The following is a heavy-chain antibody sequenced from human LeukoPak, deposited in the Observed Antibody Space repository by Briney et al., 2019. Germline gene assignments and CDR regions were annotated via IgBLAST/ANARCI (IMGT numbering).Heavy chain of an antibody. Sequence: SQTLSLTRTFSGASISRCCYYWSWIRRYPGKGLEWVGYKFYRGTTYYNPSLKSRVSISEDTSSNHFSLKLSSVTAVDTAVYYCARGTGLVVVPGGIEDEFFDYWGRGALVTVSS. CDR2: KFYRGTT. CDR3: ARGTGLVVVPGGIEDEFFDY. CDR1: GASISRCCYY. J-gene: IGHJ4*02. D-gene: IGHD2-2*01. V-gene: IGHV4-31*03.